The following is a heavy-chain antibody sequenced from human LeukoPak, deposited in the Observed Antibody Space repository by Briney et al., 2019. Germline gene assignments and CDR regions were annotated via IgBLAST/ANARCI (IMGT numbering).Heavy chain of an antibody. V-gene: IGHV4-39*07. CDR1: GGSISSSSYY. CDR2: IYYSGST. CDR3: ARALRGYDSSGYYYGFDY. Sequence: SETLSLTCTVSGGSISSSSYYWGWIRQPLGKGLEWIGSIYYSGSTYYNPSLKSRVTISVDTSKNQFSLKLSSVTAADTAVYYCARALRGYDSSGYYYGFDYWGQGTLVTVSS. J-gene: IGHJ4*02. D-gene: IGHD3-22*01.